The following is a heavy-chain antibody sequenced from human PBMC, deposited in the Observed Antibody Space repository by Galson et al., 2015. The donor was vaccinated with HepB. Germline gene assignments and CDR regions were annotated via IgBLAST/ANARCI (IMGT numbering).Heavy chain of an antibody. CDR1: GGTFSRYA. Sequence: SVKVSCKASGGTFSRYAINWMRQAPGQGPEWMGGIIPIFGPSKYAQKFQGRVTITADEFTNTVFMELSSLTFEDTAVYYCARDHNGEGILTGSPFDSWGQGTLVTVSS. D-gene: IGHD3-9*01. V-gene: IGHV1-69*13. J-gene: IGHJ4*02. CDR2: IIPIFGPS. CDR3: ARDHNGEGILTGSPFDS.